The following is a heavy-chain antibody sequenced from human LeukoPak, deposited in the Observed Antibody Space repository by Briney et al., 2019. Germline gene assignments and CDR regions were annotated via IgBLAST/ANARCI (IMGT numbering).Heavy chain of an antibody. CDR3: ARGTFYQLLCLVY. Sequence: GASVKVSCKASGYTFTSYGISWVRQAPGQGLEWMGWMNPNSGNTGYAQKFQGRVTMTRNTSISTAYMELSSLRSEDTAVYYCARGTFYQLLCLVYWGQGTLVTVSS. CDR1: GYTFTSYG. J-gene: IGHJ4*02. V-gene: IGHV1-8*02. D-gene: IGHD2-2*01. CDR2: MNPNSGNT.